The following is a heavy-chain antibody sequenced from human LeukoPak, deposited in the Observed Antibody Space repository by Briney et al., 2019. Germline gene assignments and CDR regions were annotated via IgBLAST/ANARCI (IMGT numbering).Heavy chain of an antibody. D-gene: IGHD6-13*01. CDR2: ISAYNGNT. CDR1: GYTFTSYG. V-gene: IGHV1-18*01. CDR3: ARLADESIAAAGTPDY. Sequence: ASVKVSCKASGYTFTSYGISWVRQAPGQGLEWMGWISAYNGNTNYAQKLQGRVTMTTDTSTSTAYMELRSLRSDDTAVYYCARLADESIAAAGTPDYWGQGTLVTVSS. J-gene: IGHJ4*02.